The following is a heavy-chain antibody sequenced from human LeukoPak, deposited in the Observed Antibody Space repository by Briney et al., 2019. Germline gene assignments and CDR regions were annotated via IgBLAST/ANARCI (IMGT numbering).Heavy chain of an antibody. CDR2: IRYDGSNK. Sequence: GGSLRLSCAASGFTFSSYGMHWVRQAPGKGLEWVAFIRYDGSNKYYADSVKGRFTISRDNAKNSLYLQMNSLRAEDTAVYYCARATYGDFDYWGQGTLVTVSS. CDR3: ARATYGDFDY. J-gene: IGHJ4*02. D-gene: IGHD4/OR15-4a*01. CDR1: GFTFSSYG. V-gene: IGHV3-30*02.